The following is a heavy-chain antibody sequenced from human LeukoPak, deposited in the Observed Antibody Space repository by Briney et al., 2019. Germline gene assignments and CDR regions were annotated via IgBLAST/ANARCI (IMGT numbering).Heavy chain of an antibody. V-gene: IGHV4-59*01. J-gene: IGHJ4*02. Sequence: SETLSLTCTVSGGSISSYYWSWLRQPPGKGLEWIGYIYYSGSTNYNPSLKSRVTISVDTSKNQFSLKLSSVTAADTAVYYCARVGSGFDYWGQGTLVTVSS. D-gene: IGHD3-10*01. CDR3: ARVGSGFDY. CDR1: GGSISSYY. CDR2: IYYSGST.